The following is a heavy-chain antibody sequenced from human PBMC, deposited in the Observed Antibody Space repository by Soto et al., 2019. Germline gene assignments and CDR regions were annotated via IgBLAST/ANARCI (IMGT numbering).Heavy chain of an antibody. CDR1: GFTFTKYW. Sequence: EVQLVESGGGLVQPGEALRLSCAASGFTFTKYWMHWVRLAPGKGPVWVSYISSDGTTTDYADSVKGRFTISRDNANNMLYLQIDSLRVEDTAVYYCAIQDCTNDVCLEAAVTVGGALEYWGQGAQVTVSS. CDR3: AIQDCTNDVCLEAAVTVGGALEY. V-gene: IGHV3-74*01. J-gene: IGHJ4*02. D-gene: IGHD2-8*01. CDR2: ISSDGTTT.